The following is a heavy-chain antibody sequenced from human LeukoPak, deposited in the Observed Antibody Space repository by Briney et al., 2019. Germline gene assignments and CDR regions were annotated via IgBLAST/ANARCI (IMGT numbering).Heavy chain of an antibody. CDR3: ATAPYMTDDAFDI. V-gene: IGHV3-74*01. Sequence: GGSLRLSCAASGFTFSSYWMHWVRQAPGKGLVWVSRISSDGSSTSYADSVKGRFTISRDNAKNTLYLQMNSLRAEDTAVYYCATAPYMTDDAFDIWGQGTMVTVSS. D-gene: IGHD3-16*01. J-gene: IGHJ3*02. CDR1: GFTFSSYW. CDR2: ISSDGSST.